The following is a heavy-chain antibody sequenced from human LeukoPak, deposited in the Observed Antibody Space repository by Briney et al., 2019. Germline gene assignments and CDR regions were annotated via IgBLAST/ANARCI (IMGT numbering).Heavy chain of an antibody. V-gene: IGHV1-2*06. J-gene: IGHJ4*02. CDR1: GYTFTGYY. CDR3: TRDPRIAVSGKYFDY. CDR2: INPNSGGT. Sequence: ASVKVSCKASGYTFTGYYMHWVRQAPGQGLEWMGRINPNSGGTNYAQKFQGRVTMARDTSISTAYMELSRLRSDDTAVYFCTRDPRIAVSGKYFDYWGQGTLVTVSS. D-gene: IGHD6-19*01.